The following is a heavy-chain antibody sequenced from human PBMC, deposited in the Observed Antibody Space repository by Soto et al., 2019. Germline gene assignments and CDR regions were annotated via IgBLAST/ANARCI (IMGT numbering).Heavy chain of an antibody. CDR2: ISSSSSYI. V-gene: IGHV3-21*04. CDR1: GFTFSSYS. D-gene: IGHD1-1*01. CDR3: AKGYNWNDYHFDS. Sequence: GGSLRLSCAASGFTFSSYSMNWVRQAPGKGLEWVSSISSSSSYIYYADSVKGRFTISRDNSKNTLYLQMDSLRAEDTALYYCAKGYNWNDYHFDSWGQGTLVTASS. J-gene: IGHJ4*02.